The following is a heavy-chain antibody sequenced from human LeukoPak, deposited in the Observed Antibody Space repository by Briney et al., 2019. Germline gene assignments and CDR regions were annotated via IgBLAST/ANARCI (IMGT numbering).Heavy chain of an antibody. Sequence: GGAPRLSCAPSLFIFSHYVFHWVRQTPRRGGEWVASIWRDATNMFYAHSLKGRFFIQRDNVQKTVYLETRSLRSENTAVYFCFKDAQRGFDYSNSFQYWGQGSLVTVSS. CDR3: FKDAQRGFDYSNSFQY. CDR2: IWRDATNM. D-gene: IGHD4-11*01. V-gene: IGHV3-30*02. CDR1: LFIFSHYV. J-gene: IGHJ4*02.